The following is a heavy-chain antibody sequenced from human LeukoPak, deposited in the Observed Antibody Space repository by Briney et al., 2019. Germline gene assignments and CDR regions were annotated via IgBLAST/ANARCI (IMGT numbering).Heavy chain of an antibody. CDR2: ISSSGSTI. D-gene: IGHD6-6*01. V-gene: IGHV3-48*03. CDR3: AKEGVAARSRLVLF. J-gene: IGHJ4*02. Sequence: QTGGSLRLSCAASGFTFSSYEMNWVRQAPGKGLEWVSYISSSGSTIYYADSVKGRFTISRDNSKNTLYLQMNSLRAEDTAVYYCAKEGVAARSRLVLFWGQGTLVTVSS. CDR1: GFTFSSYE.